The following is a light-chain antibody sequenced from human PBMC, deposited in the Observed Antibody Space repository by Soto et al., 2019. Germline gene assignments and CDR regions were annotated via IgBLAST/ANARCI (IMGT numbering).Light chain of an antibody. CDR3: QQYVSSPWA. CDR2: GAS. V-gene: IGKV3-20*01. J-gene: IGKJ1*01. Sequence: EIVLAQSPGTLSLSPGESATLSCRASQSVSSSFLAWYQQKAGQALRLLIYGASRRATGIPDRFSGSGSGTDFTLTISRLEPEDFAVYYCQQYVSSPWAFGQGTKVDIK. CDR1: QSVSSSF.